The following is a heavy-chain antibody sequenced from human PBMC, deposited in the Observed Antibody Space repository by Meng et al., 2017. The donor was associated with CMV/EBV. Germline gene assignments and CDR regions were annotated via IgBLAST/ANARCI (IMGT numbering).Heavy chain of an antibody. CDR3: ARRITSDRYDP. Sequence: SETLSLTCTVSGGSISSSSYYWGWIRQPPGKGLEWIGSIYYSGSTYYNPSLKSRVTISVDTSKNQFSLKLSSVTAADTAVYYFARRITSDRYDPWGQGTLVTVSS. CDR2: IYYSGST. CDR1: GGSISSSSYY. D-gene: IGHD3-10*01. J-gene: IGHJ5*02. V-gene: IGHV4-39*07.